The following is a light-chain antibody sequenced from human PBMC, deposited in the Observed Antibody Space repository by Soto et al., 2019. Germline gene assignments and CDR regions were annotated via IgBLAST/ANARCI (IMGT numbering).Light chain of an antibody. CDR3: QQFGSSLALR. CDR1: QNVWSTY. CDR2: GTS. V-gene: IGKV3-20*01. J-gene: IGKJ4*01. Sequence: EIVLTQSPGTLSLSPGDTATLSCRANQNVWSTYLAWYQQKPGQAPRLVIYGTSSRATGVPDRFSGSGSGTEFTLTINRLEPEDAAVYYCQQFGSSLALRFGGGTKVDIK.